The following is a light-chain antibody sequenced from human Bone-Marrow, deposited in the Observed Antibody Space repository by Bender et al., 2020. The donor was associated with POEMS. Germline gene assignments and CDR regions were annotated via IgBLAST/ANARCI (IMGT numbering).Light chain of an antibody. CDR2: VNIDGSH. V-gene: IGLV4-69*01. CDR3: QTWTTDIH. CDR1: SAHSEYA. Sequence: HLVLTQPPSASASLGASVKLTCTLSSAHSEYAIAWHQQQPQKGPRFLMKVNIDGSHTKADGIPDRFSGSSSGAERFLSISSLQSEDEADYYCQTWTTDIHFGGGTKLTVV. J-gene: IGLJ2*01.